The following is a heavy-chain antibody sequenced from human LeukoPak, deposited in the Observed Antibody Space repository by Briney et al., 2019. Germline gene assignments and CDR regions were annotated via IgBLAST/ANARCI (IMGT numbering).Heavy chain of an antibody. Sequence: PGGSLRLSCAASGLTFSSYAMSWVRQAPGKGLEWVANIKQDGSEKYYVDSVKGRFTISRDNAKNSLYLQMNSLRAEDTAVYYCARDLFANRGLLWFGELSPPAFDPWGQGTLVTVSS. CDR1: GLTFSSYA. J-gene: IGHJ5*02. CDR3: ARDLFANRGLLWFGELSPPAFDP. CDR2: IKQDGSEK. D-gene: IGHD3-10*01. V-gene: IGHV3-7*01.